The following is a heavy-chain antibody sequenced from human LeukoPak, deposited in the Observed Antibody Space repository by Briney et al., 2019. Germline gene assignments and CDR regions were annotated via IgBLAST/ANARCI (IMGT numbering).Heavy chain of an antibody. D-gene: IGHD1-26*01. J-gene: IGHJ4*02. Sequence: PSETLSPTCTVSGGSISSGGYYWSWIRQHPGKGLEWIGCIYYSGSTYYNPSLKSRVTISVDTSKNQFSLKLSSVTAADTAVYYCARVVGATPDNYFDYWGQGTLVTVSS. CDR1: GGSISSGGYY. V-gene: IGHV4-31*03. CDR2: IYYSGST. CDR3: ARVVGATPDNYFDY.